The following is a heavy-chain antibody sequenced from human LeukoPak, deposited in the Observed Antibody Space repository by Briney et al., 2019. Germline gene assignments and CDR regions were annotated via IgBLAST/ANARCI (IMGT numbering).Heavy chain of an antibody. CDR2: ISSGSGTI. Sequence: PGGSLRLSRAPSGFTFSSHSMNWVRRAPRKGVGWVSYISSGSGTIYYADSVKGRFTISRDNAKNSLYLQMNSLRAEETAVYYCARRYDSKNYFDYWGQGTLVTVSS. D-gene: IGHD3-22*01. V-gene: IGHV3-48*01. CDR1: GFTFSSHS. J-gene: IGHJ4*02. CDR3: ARRYDSKNYFDY.